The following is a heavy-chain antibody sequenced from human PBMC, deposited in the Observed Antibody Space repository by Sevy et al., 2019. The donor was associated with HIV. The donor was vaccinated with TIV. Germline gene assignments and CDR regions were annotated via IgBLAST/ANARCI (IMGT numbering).Heavy chain of an antibody. CDR2: ISGISNYI. CDR1: GFTFSSYS. D-gene: IGHD2-2*02. Sequence: GGSLRLSCAASGFTFSSYSMNWVRQAPGQGLKWVSSISGISNYIYYADSMKGRLTVSRDNARNSLYLQMNSLRAEDTAVYYCARNNCSITNCYMGDVFDIWGQGTMVTVSS. V-gene: IGHV3-21*01. J-gene: IGHJ3*02. CDR3: ARNNCSITNCYMGDVFDI.